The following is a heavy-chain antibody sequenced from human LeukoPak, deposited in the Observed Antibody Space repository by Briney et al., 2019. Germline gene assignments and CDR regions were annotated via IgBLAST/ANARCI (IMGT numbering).Heavy chain of an antibody. Sequence: GGSLRLSCAASGFTFSSHPMNWVRQAPGKGLEWVAVIANDGRFTHYADSVKGRFTISRDNSKSTLEMQMNSLRAEDTALYYCVREANGFDMWGLGTMVTVSS. J-gene: IGHJ3*02. CDR2: IANDGRFT. D-gene: IGHD2-8*01. CDR1: GFTFSSHP. CDR3: VREANGFDM. V-gene: IGHV3-30*04.